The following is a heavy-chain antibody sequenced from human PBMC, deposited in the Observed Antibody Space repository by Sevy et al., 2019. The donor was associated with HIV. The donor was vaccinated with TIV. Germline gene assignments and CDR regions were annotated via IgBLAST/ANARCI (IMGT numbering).Heavy chain of an antibody. CDR1: GFTFSNAW. Sequence: GGSLRLSCAASGFTFSNAWMSWVRQAPGKGLEWVGRIKSKTDGGTTDYAAPVKGRFTISRDDSKNTLYLQMNSLKTEDTAVYYCTTDLNSGYVNGYYYYGMDVWGQGTTVTVSS. CDR3: TTDLNSGYVNGYYYYGMDV. CDR2: IKSKTDGGTT. D-gene: IGHD5-12*01. V-gene: IGHV3-15*01. J-gene: IGHJ6*02.